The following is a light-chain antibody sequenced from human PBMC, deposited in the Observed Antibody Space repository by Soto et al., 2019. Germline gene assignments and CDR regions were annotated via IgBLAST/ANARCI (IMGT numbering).Light chain of an antibody. CDR3: SSYAGNNHVV. Sequence: QSALTQPPSASGSPGQSATIYCTGTSSDVGDYKFVSWYKQHPRKAPKLLIYEVSRRPSGVPDRFSGSKSVNTASLTVSGLQAEDEADYYCSSYAGNNHVVFGGGTKLTV. CDR2: EVS. CDR1: SSDVGDYKF. V-gene: IGLV2-8*01. J-gene: IGLJ2*01.